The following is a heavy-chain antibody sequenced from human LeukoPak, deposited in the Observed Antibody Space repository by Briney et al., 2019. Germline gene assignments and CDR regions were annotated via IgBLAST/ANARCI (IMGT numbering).Heavy chain of an antibody. Sequence: SETLSLTCTVSGGSISNYYWSWIRQPPGKGLEWIGYISYIGSTKYNPSLKSRVTISEDTSKKQFSLKLSSVTAADTAVYYCARSYHYYMDVWGKGTTVTVSS. J-gene: IGHJ6*03. CDR2: ISYIGST. V-gene: IGHV4-59*01. CDR3: ARSYHYYMDV. CDR1: GGSISNYY.